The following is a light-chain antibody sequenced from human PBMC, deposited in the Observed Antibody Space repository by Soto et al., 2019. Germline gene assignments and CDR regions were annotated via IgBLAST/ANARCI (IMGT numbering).Light chain of an antibody. CDR2: DAS. CDR1: QTVRSN. V-gene: IGKV3-11*01. J-gene: IGKJ5*01. Sequence: DTVLTQSPGTLSLSPGERATLSCRASQTVRSNSLAWYQQKPGQAPRILIYDASNRATGIPARFSGSGSGTDFSLTLISLENEDFAVNFFQLRSNWSPLFGHGTRRE. CDR3: QLRSNWSPL.